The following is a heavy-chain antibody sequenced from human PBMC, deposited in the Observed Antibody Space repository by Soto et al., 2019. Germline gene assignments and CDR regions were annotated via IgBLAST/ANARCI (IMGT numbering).Heavy chain of an antibody. J-gene: IGHJ4*02. CDR1: GGSISSSDYY. Sequence: SETLSLTCIVSGGSISSSDYYWGWVRQPPGKGLEWIGAVYYSGSTYYNPSLTGRVTISVDTSKNQFSLNLRSVTAADTAVYYCARQTAGFGYYFDYWGQGALVTVSS. D-gene: IGHD3-16*01. CDR2: VYYSGST. CDR3: ARQTAGFGYYFDY. V-gene: IGHV4-39*01.